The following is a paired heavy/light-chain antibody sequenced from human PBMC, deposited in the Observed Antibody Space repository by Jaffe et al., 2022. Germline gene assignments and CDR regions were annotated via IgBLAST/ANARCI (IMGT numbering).Light chain of an antibody. CDR1: SSDVGGYNY. CDR3: SSYTGSSTLVL. Sequence: QSALTQPASVSGSPGQSITISCIGTSSDVGGYNYVSWYQQHPGKAPKVMIYDVSNRPSGVSNRFSGSKSGNTASLTISGLQAEDEADYYCSSYTGSSTLVLFGGGTKLTVL. J-gene: IGLJ2*01. V-gene: IGLV2-14*03. CDR2: DVS.
Heavy chain of an antibody. CDR2: ISTSGSDI. J-gene: IGHJ5*01. V-gene: IGHV3-11*01. CDR1: GFTFSDYY. Sequence: QVQLVESGGGLVEPGGSLRLSCAASGFTFSDYYMSWIRQAPGKGLEWISYISTSGSDIYYADSVKGRFTISRDNAQNSLYLQMNTLRAEDTAVYYCARFRYCTRDINCRGVDSWGQGTPVTVSS. CDR3: ARFRYCTRDINCRGVDS. D-gene: IGHD2-8*01.